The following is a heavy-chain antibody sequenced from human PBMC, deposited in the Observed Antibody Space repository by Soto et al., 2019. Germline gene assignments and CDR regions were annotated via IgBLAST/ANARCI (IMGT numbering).Heavy chain of an antibody. J-gene: IGHJ4*02. Sequence: ASETLSLTCTVSGGSISSSSYYWGWIRQPPGKGLEWIGSIYYSGSTYYNPSLKSRVTISVDTSKNQFSLKLSSVTAAGTAVYYCARRLDREEIWGQGTLVTVSS. V-gene: IGHV4-39*01. CDR2: IYYSGST. CDR1: GGSISSSSYY. D-gene: IGHD2-21*01. CDR3: ARRLDREEI.